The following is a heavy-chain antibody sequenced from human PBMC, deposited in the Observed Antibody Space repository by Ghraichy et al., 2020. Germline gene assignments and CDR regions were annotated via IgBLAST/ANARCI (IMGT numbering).Heavy chain of an antibody. CDR3: ARLGDELERRYPIISHDYYYGMDV. J-gene: IGHJ6*02. CDR1: GFTFSSYW. V-gene: IGHV3-7*03. D-gene: IGHD1-1*01. Sequence: SCAASGFTFSSYWMSWVRQAPGKGLEWVANIKQDGSEKYYVDSVKGRFTISRDNAKNSLYLQMNSLRAEDTAVYYCARLGDELERRYPIISHDYYYGMDVWGQGTTVTVSS. CDR2: IKQDGSEK.